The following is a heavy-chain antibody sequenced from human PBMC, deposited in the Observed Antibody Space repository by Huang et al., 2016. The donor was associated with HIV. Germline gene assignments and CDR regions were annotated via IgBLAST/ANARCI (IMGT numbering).Heavy chain of an antibody. V-gene: IGHV1-18*01. Sequence: QIQLMQSGPELKQPGASVKVSCKASGYTFTSYGITWGRQARGQGPEWMECIIASSGTTEYAQKFQGRVTLTTDTSTNIAYMELRSLRSDDTAKYYCARDPKYHRIGYYRQRRGIDIWGQGTMVIVSS. CDR3: ARDPKYHRIGYYRQRRGIDI. J-gene: IGHJ3*02. CDR2: IIASSGTT. CDR1: GYTFTSYG. D-gene: IGHD3-22*01.